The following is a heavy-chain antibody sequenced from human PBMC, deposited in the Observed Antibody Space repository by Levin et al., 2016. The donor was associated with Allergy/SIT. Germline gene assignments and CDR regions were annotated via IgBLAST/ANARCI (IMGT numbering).Heavy chain of an antibody. D-gene: IGHD3-10*01. V-gene: IGHV1-18*01. CDR2: ISAYNGNT. J-gene: IGHJ6*02. Sequence: WVRQAPGQGLEWMGWISAYNGNTNYAQKLQGRVTMTTDTSTSTAYMELRSLRSDDTAVYYCARDSYYYGSGSYQTYYYYGMDVWGQGTTVTVSS. CDR3: ARDSYYYGSGSYQTYYYYGMDV.